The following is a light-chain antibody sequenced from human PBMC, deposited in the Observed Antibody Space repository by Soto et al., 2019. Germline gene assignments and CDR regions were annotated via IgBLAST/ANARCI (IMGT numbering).Light chain of an antibody. CDR1: QAIRNY. CDR3: LQDHNYSWT. J-gene: IGKJ1*01. CDR2: GAS. Sequence: ALQVAQSDSQLSPSAAALAPTTGRASQAIRNYLSWYQQKPGKAPKLLIYGASTLQSGVPSRFTGSGSGTDFTLTITSLLPEDFASYFCLQDHNYSWTFGQGTKVDIK. V-gene: IGKV1-6*02.